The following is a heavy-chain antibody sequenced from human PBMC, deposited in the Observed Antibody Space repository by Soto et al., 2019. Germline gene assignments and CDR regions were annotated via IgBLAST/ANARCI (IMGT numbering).Heavy chain of an antibody. CDR1: GFTFSSYA. D-gene: IGHD5-18*01. CDR2: ISYDGSNK. CDR3: ARGAVDTAMVIRGPFDY. J-gene: IGHJ4*02. Sequence: QVQLVESGGGVVQPGRSLRLSCAASGFTFSSYAMHWVRQAPGKGLELVAVISYDGSNKYYADSVKGRFTISRDNSKNTLYLQMNSLRAEDTAVYYCARGAVDTAMVIRGPFDYWGQGTLVTVSS. V-gene: IGHV3-30-3*01.